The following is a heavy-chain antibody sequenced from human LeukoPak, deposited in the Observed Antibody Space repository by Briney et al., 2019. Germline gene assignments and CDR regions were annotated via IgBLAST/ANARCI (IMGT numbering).Heavy chain of an antibody. D-gene: IGHD6-6*01. Sequence: SVNVSCKASGGTFSSYAISWVRQAPGQGLEWMGGIIPIFGTANYAQKFQGRVTITADESTSTAYMELSSLRSEDTAVYYCARGSPYSSSSGDWFDPWGQGTLVTVSS. J-gene: IGHJ5*02. CDR3: ARGSPYSSSSGDWFDP. V-gene: IGHV1-69*13. CDR1: GGTFSSYA. CDR2: IIPIFGTA.